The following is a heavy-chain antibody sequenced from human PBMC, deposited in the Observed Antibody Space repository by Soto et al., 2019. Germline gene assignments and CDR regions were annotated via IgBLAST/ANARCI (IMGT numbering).Heavy chain of an antibody. D-gene: IGHD3-22*01. CDR3: TRHGNYYDSSGYYSHWFDP. CDR1: GFTFSGSA. V-gene: IGHV3-73*01. CDR2: IRSKANSYAT. Sequence: GGSLRLSCAASGFTFSGSAMHWVRQASGKGLEWVGRIRSKANSYATAYAASVKGRFTISRDDLKNTAYLQMNSLKTEDTAVYYCTRHGNYYDSSGYYSHWFDPWGQGTLVTVSS. J-gene: IGHJ5*02.